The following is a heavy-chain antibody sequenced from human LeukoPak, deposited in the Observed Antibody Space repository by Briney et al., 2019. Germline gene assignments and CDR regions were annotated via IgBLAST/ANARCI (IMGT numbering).Heavy chain of an antibody. J-gene: IGHJ4*02. V-gene: IGHV5-51*01. CDR1: GYSFTNHW. CDR2: IYPGDSDT. D-gene: IGHD1-26*01. Sequence: GESLKISCKGSGYSFTNHWIGWVRQMPGKGLEWMGIIYPGDSDTRYSPSFQGQVTISADKSISMAYLQWSSLKASDTAMYYCARLPQWGETYHFDYWGQGALLTVSS. CDR3: ARLPQWGETYHFDY.